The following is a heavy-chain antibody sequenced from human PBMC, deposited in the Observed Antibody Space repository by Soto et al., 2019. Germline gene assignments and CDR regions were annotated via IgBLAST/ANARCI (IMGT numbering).Heavy chain of an antibody. J-gene: IGHJ6*03. Sequence: QITLKESGPTLVKPTQTLTLTCTFSGFSLSTSGVGVDWVRQAPGKALEWLALIYWNDDKKYSPSLKNRLTITKDTSKNQVVLTMTNVDPVDTATYYCARKAYFYGSGTCAETCYMDFWGKGTTVTVSS. D-gene: IGHD3-10*01. CDR3: ARKAYFYGSGTCAETCYMDF. CDR1: GFSLSTSGVG. CDR2: IYWNDDK. V-gene: IGHV2-5*01.